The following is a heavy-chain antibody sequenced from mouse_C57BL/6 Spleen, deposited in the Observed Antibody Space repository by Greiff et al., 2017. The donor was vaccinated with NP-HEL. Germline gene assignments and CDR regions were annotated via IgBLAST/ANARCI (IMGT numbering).Heavy chain of an antibody. D-gene: IGHD1-1*01. J-gene: IGHJ2*01. CDR2: ILPGSGST. Sequence: QVQLQQSGAELMKPGASVKLSCKATGYTFTGYWIEWVRQRPGHGLEWIGEILPGSGSTNYNEKFKGKATFTADTSSNTAYMQLSSLTTEDSAIYYCARGSYYYGSREYFDYWGQGTTLTVSS. CDR1: GYTFTGYW. V-gene: IGHV1-9*01. CDR3: ARGSYYYGSREYFDY.